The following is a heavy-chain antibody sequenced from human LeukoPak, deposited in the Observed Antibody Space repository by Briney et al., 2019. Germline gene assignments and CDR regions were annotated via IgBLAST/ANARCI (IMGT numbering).Heavy chain of an antibody. D-gene: IGHD2-21*01. CDR1: GVAFTSSA. J-gene: IGHJ3*01. V-gene: IGHV1-58*02. CDR3: ATESPDSVGGDTCCTFDV. CDR2: IVFGTGNT. Sequence: ASVKVSCKASGVAFTSSAIQWVRQARGQRLEWIGWIVFGTGNTDYSQKFQDRVTFTRDKSTNTAYMDMSSLRPEDTAVYYCATESPDSVGGDTCCTFDVWGQGTMVTVST.